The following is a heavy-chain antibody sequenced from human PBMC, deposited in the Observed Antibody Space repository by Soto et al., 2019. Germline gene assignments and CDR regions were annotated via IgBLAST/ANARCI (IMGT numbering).Heavy chain of an antibody. CDR3: ARVDTAMGTCLDY. CDR2: IYYSGST. V-gene: IGHV4-31*03. CDR1: GGSISSGGYY. D-gene: IGHD5-18*01. Sequence: QVQLQESGPGLVKPSQTLSLTCTVSGGSISSGGYYWSWIRQHPGKGLEWIGYIYYSGSTYYNPSLKSRVTISVDTSKNQCSLQLSSVTAADTAVYYCARVDTAMGTCLDYWGQGTLVTVSS. J-gene: IGHJ4*02.